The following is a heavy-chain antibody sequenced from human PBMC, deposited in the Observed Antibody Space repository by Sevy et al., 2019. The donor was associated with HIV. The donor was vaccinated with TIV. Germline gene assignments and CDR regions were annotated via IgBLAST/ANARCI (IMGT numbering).Heavy chain of an antibody. V-gene: IGHV3-23*01. J-gene: IGHJ4*02. CDR1: GFTFSKYS. CDR2: FSFGCGRI. D-gene: IGHD3-10*01. Sequence: GGSLRLSCAASGFTFSKYSMSWVRQAPGKGLEWVSTFSFGCGRINYADSVKGRFTISGDDSKNTLYLQMNSLRAEDTAVYYCAGEGCTKPHDYWGQGTLVTVSS. CDR3: AGEGCTKPHDY.